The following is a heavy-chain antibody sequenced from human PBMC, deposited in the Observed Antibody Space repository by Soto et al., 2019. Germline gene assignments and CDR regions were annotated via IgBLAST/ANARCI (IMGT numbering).Heavy chain of an antibody. J-gene: IGHJ6*02. CDR1: GGSISSGDYY. Sequence: SETLSLTCTVSGGSISSGDYYWSWIRQPPGKGLEWIGYIYYSGSTYYNPSLKSRVTISVDTSKNQFSLKLSSVTAADTAVYYCARRKYYDFWSGPLRSPPYGMDVWGQGT. V-gene: IGHV4-30-4*01. CDR2: IYYSGST. D-gene: IGHD3-3*01. CDR3: ARRKYYDFWSGPLRSPPYGMDV.